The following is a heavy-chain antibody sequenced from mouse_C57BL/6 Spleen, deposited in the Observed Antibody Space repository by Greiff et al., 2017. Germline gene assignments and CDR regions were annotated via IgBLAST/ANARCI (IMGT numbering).Heavy chain of an antibody. CDR3: AGGGYDYYSAMDY. V-gene: IGHV5-17*01. D-gene: IGHD2-2*01. Sequence: EVKLMESGGGLVKPGGSLKLSCAASGFTFSDYGMHWVRQAPEKGLEWVAYISSGSSTIYYADTVKGRFTISRDNAKNTLFLQMTSLRSEDTAMYYCAGGGYDYYSAMDYWGQGTSVTVSS. CDR1: GFTFSDYG. CDR2: ISSGSSTI. J-gene: IGHJ4*01.